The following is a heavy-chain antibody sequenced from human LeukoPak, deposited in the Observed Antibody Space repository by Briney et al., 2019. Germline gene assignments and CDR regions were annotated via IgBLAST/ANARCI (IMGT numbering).Heavy chain of an antibody. CDR1: GFTFGNYA. Sequence: GGSLRLSCAASGFTFGNYAMNWVRQAPGKGLEWVSRINGSNIRTYYADSVRGRFTISRDTSKNILYLQMNSLRADDTAVYYCAKEGYDFWSTYSKTHFDYWGQGTLVTVSS. D-gene: IGHD3-3*01. CDR2: INGSNIRT. CDR3: AKEGYDFWSTYSKTHFDY. V-gene: IGHV3-23*01. J-gene: IGHJ4*02.